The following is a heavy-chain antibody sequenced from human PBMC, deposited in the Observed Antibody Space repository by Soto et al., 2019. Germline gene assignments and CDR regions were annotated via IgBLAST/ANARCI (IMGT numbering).Heavy chain of an antibody. CDR1: GFTLDDYA. CDR3: AKGGTVTTLPFDY. D-gene: IGHD4-17*01. Sequence: EVQLVESGGGLVQPGRSLSLSCEASGFTLDDYAMHGVRQAPGKGREWVSGISWNSGSIGYANSVKGRFTISRDNAKNSLYLQMNSLRAEDTALYYCAKGGTVTTLPFDYWGQGTLVTVSS. V-gene: IGHV3-9*01. CDR2: ISWNSGSI. J-gene: IGHJ4*02.